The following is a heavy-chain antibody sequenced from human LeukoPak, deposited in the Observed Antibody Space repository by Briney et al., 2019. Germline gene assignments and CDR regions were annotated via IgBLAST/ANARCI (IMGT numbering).Heavy chain of an antibody. J-gene: IGHJ4*02. CDR2: ISKGGSKK. V-gene: IGHV3-30*18. CDR1: GSTFSNYG. Sequence: GSLRRSCAAAGSTFSNYGMHWVRQAAGRGLEWVAFISKGGSKKYYGGSVTGRFITSRDNSRKTVYLQMDSLRPEDTAVYYCAKDMGWSRVIDSWGQGNLVTVAS. CDR3: AKDMGWSRVIDS. D-gene: IGHD3-3*01.